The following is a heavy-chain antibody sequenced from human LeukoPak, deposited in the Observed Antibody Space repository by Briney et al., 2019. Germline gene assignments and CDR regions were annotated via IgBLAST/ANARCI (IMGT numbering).Heavy chain of an antibody. V-gene: IGHV4-59*01. J-gene: IGHJ4*02. Sequence: SETLSLTCTVSGDSISTCYWSWIRQSPGKGLEWIGYIYHSGSTNYNPSLKSRVTISVDTSKNQFSLKLSSVTAADTAVYYCAREARYCSSTSCQVIDYWGQGTLVTVSS. D-gene: IGHD2-2*01. CDR2: IYHSGST. CDR3: AREARYCSSTSCQVIDY. CDR1: GDSISTCY.